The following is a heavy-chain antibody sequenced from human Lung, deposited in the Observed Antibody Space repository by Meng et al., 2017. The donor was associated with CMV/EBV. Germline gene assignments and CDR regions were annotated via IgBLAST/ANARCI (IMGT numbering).Heavy chain of an antibody. D-gene: IGHD4-11*01. CDR3: AIWDYNNYFIFDL. V-gene: IGHV4-59*01. CDR2: IYYSGST. CDR1: GGSISSYY. Sequence: SETLSLXCTGSGGSISSYYWSWIRQPPGKGLEWIGYIYYSGSTNYNPSLKSRVTISVDTSKNQFSLKLSSVTAADTAVYYCAIWDYNNYFIFDLWGQGTMVTVSS. J-gene: IGHJ4*03.